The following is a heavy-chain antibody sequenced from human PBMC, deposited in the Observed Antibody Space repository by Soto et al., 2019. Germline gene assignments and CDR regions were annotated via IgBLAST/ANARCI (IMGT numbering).Heavy chain of an antibody. CDR2: ISMSSESM. V-gene: IGHV3-48*01. Sequence: EVQLVESGGGLVQSGGSLRVSCAASGFSFSGYSMIWARQAPGKGLEWIPYISMSSESMFYADSVKGRFTTSRDNDRSSVHLQMNSLRVDDTAVYFCARVKASWHFDLWGRGTPATVSS. J-gene: IGHJ2*01. CDR1: GFSFSGYS. CDR3: ARVKASWHFDL.